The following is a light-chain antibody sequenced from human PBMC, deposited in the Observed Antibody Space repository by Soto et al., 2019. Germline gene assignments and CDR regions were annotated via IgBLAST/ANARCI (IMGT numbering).Light chain of an antibody. J-gene: IGKJ3*01. CDR2: GAS. Sequence: EIVLTQSPGTLSLSPGERATLSCRASQSVSSSYLAWYQQKPGQAPRLLIYGASSRATGIPDRFSGSGSGTDFTLTISRLEPEDFAVYYCQQYGSSPALDTFDPGTKVDIK. V-gene: IGKV3-20*01. CDR3: QQYGSSPALDT. CDR1: QSVSSSY.